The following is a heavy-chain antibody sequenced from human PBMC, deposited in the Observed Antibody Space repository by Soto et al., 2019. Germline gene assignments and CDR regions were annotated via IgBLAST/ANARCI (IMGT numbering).Heavy chain of an antibody. CDR2: INKSGGST. CDR1: GFTFSSFA. D-gene: IGHD1-1*01. Sequence: PVGSLRLSCAASGFTFSSFAMSWVRQAPGKGLEWVSTINKSGGSTYYADSVKGRFTISRDNSKNMLFLQINGLRAEDTAVYYCAKDPPTTGTTFDYWGRGTLVTAPQ. CDR3: AKDPPTTGTTFDY. V-gene: IGHV3-23*01. J-gene: IGHJ4*02.